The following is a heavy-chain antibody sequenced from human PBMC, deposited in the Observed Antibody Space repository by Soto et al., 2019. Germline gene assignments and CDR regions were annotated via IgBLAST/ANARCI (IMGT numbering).Heavy chain of an antibody. CDR2: IYHSGST. J-gene: IGHJ6*02. D-gene: IGHD3-10*01. V-gene: IGHV4-4*02. CDR3: ARGRYGSGSYYAYYYYYGMDV. CDR1: GGSISSSNW. Sequence: SETLSLTCAVSGGSISSSNWWSWVRQPPGKGLEWIGEIYHSGSTNYNPSLKSRVTISVDKSKNQFSLKLSPVTAADTAVYYCARGRYGSGSYYAYYYYYGMDVWGQGTTVTVSS.